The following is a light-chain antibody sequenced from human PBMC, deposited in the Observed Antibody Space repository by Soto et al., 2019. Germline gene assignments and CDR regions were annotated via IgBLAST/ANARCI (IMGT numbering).Light chain of an antibody. V-gene: IGKV3-20*01. CDR3: QQYGSSPYMYT. CDR2: GAS. CDR1: QSVSSSY. Sequence: ENVLTQSPGTLSLSPGERATLSCRASQSVSSSYLAWYQQKPGQAPRLLIYGASSRATGIPDRFSGSGSGTDFTLTISSREPEDFAVYYCQQYGSSPYMYTFGQGTKLEIK. J-gene: IGKJ2*01.